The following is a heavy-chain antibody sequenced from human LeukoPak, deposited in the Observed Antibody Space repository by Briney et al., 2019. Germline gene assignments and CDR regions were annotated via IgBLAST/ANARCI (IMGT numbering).Heavy chain of an antibody. Sequence: GGSLRLSCAVSGFTFSSYAMHWVRQAPGKGLEWVAVISYDGSKKYYADSVKGRFTISRDNSKNTLYLQMNSLRAEDTAVYYCATDRATQYFDYWGQGTLVSVSS. V-gene: IGHV3-30-3*01. J-gene: IGHJ4*02. CDR1: GFTFSSYA. CDR3: ATDRATQYFDY. CDR2: ISYDGSKK. D-gene: IGHD2-15*01.